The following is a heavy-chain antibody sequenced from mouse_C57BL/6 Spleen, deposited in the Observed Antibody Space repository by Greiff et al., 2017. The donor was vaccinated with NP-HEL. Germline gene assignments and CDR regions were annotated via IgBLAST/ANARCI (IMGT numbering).Heavy chain of an antibody. J-gene: IGHJ3*01. D-gene: IGHD3-2*02. CDR2: INPNNGGT. Sequence: EVQLQQSGPELVKPGASVKMSCKASGYTFTDYNMHWVKQSHGKSLEWIGDINPNNGGTSYNQKFKGKATLTVNKSSSTAYMELRSLTSEDSAVYYCARSGQLRLPGFAYWGQGTLVTVSA. CDR1: GYTFTDYN. V-gene: IGHV1-22*01. CDR3: ARSGQLRLPGFAY.